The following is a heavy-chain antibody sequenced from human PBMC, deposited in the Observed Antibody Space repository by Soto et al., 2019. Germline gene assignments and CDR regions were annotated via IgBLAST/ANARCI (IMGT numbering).Heavy chain of an antibody. Sequence: QITLKESGPTLVKPTQTLTLTCTFSGFSLSTSGMGVGWIRQPPGKALEWLALIYWDDDKRYSPSLKSRLTITKGTSKNQVVLRMTNKDPVDTATYYCAHRLSYGAYFDFWGQGTLVTVSS. D-gene: IGHD5-18*01. J-gene: IGHJ4*02. V-gene: IGHV2-5*02. CDR1: GFSLSTSGMG. CDR2: IYWDDDK. CDR3: AHRLSYGAYFDF.